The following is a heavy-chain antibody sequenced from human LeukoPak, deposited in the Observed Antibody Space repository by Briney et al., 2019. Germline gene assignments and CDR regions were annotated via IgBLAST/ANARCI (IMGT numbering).Heavy chain of an antibody. CDR3: ARELWFGELSPIDY. D-gene: IGHD3-10*01. CDR2: ISSSSSFI. Sequence: NPGGSLRLSCAASGFTFSSYSMNWVRQAPGKGLEWVSSISSSSSFIYYADSVKGRFTISRDNAKNSLYLQMNSLRAEDTAVYYCARELWFGELSPIDYWGQGTLVTVSS. J-gene: IGHJ4*02. CDR1: GFTFSSYS. V-gene: IGHV3-21*01.